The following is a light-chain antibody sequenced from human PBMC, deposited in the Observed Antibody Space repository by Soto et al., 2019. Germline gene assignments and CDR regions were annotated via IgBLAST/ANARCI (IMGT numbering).Light chain of an antibody. CDR3: QQYNTYPWT. Sequence: DIHMTQSPSTLSASVGDRVTITCRASQSISNWLAWYQQRPGTAPNLLIFDASTLESGVPSRFSGSGSGTEFTLTISGLQSDDFATYYCQQYNTYPWTFGQGTKVDIK. V-gene: IGKV1-5*01. CDR2: DAS. J-gene: IGKJ1*01. CDR1: QSISNW.